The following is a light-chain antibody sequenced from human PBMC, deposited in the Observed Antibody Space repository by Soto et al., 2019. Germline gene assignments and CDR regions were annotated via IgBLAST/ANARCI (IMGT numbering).Light chain of an antibody. CDR1: QYIGTY. V-gene: IGKV1-39*01. Sequence: IQMTHSTSSLSASVGDRVTITCRASQYIGTYLNWYQQKPGKAPQLLIYAASNLQDGVPSRFSGSGSATDFTLTISSLQPEDFATYHCQQTYSSWTFGQGTKVDI. CDR3: QQTYSSWT. J-gene: IGKJ1*01. CDR2: AAS.